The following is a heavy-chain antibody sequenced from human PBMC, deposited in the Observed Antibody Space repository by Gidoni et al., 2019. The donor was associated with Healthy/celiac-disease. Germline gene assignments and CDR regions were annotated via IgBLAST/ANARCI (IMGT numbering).Heavy chain of an antibody. CDR2: GGST. J-gene: IGHJ4*02. Sequence: GGSTYYADSVKGRFTISRDNSKNTLYLQMNSLRAEDTAVYYCAKRMTTVTIMGYFDYWGQGTLVTVSS. D-gene: IGHD4-17*01. CDR3: AKRMTTVTIMGYFDY. V-gene: IGHV3-23*01.